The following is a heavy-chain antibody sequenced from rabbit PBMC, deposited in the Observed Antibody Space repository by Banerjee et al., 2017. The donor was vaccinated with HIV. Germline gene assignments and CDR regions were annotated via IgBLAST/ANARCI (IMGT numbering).Heavy chain of an antibody. J-gene: IGHJ3*01. CDR3: ARRPAYDYGDAGAAYDF. D-gene: IGHD2-1*01. CDR1: GFSFSSSYY. V-gene: IGHV1S45*01. CDR2: IYTGSGTT. Sequence: QEQLEESGGDLVKPGASLTLTCTASGFSFSSSYYMYWVRQAPGKGLEWIGCIYTGSGTTYYASWVNGRFTISKTSSTTVTLQMTSLTAADTATYFCARRPAYDYGDAGAAYDFWGQGTLVTVS.